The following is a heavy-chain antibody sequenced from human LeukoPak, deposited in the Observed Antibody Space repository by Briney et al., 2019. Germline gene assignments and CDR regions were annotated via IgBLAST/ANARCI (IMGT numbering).Heavy chain of an antibody. CDR1: GGSIRNYY. J-gene: IGHJ5*02. D-gene: IGHD6-13*01. CDR2: IHYSGST. V-gene: IGHV4-59*12. Sequence: PSETLSLTCTVSGGSIRNYYWSWIREPPGKGLEWIGYIHYSGSTNYNPSLKSRVTISVDTSKNQFSLKLSSVTAADTAVYYCARWYSNKGWFDPWGQGTLVTVSS. CDR3: ARWYSNKGWFDP.